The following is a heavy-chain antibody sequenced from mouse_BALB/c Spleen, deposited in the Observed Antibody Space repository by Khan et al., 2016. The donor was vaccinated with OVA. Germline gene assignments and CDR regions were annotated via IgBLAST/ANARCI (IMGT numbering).Heavy chain of an antibody. J-gene: IGHJ4*01. CDR1: GYTFSNFW. CDR3: GRSRYCGYAMDY. D-gene: IGHD1-1*01. CDR2: ILPGSGNT. V-gene: IGHV1-9*01. Sequence: QVQLQQSGAELVKPGASVKISCKATGYTFSNFWIEWVKQRPGHGLEWIGEILPGSGNTNYNEKFEGKATFTADTSSNTAYMQLSSLTSEDSAVYYCGRSRYCGYAMDYWGQGTSVTVSS.